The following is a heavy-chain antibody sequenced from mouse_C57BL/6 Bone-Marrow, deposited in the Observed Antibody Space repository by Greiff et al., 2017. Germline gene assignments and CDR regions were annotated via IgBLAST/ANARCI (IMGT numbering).Heavy chain of an antibody. D-gene: IGHD2-5*01. CDR2: IHPNSGST. CDR1: GYTFTSYW. V-gene: IGHV1-64*01. Sequence: QVQLKQPGAELVKPGASVKLSCKASGYTFTSYWMHWVKQRPGQGLEWIGMIHPNSGSTNYNEKFKSKATLTVDKSSSTAYMQLSSLTSEDAAVYYCARSTIVTYYFDYWGQGTTLTVSS. CDR3: ARSTIVTYYFDY. J-gene: IGHJ2*01.